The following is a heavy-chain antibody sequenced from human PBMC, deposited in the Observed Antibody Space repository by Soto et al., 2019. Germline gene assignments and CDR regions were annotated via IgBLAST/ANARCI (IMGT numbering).Heavy chain of an antibody. CDR1: GGSISSSSYY. D-gene: IGHD6-6*01. CDR2: IYYSGST. Sequence: TLSLTCIVSGGSISSSSYYWGGIRQPPGKGLECIGSIYYSGSTYYNPSLKSRVTISVDTSKNQFSLKLSSVTAADTAVFYCARHRARNWFDPWGQGTLVTVSS. CDR3: ARHRARNWFDP. J-gene: IGHJ5*02. V-gene: IGHV4-39*01.